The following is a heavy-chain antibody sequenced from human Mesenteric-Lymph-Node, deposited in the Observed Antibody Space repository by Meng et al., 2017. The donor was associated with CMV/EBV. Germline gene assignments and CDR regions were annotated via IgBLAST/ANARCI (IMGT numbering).Heavy chain of an antibody. Sequence: TCTVSGGSISSYYWSWIRQPPGKGLEWIGYIYYSGSTNYNPSLKSRVTISVDTSKNQFSLKLSSVTAADTAVYYCARVYDSSGYFPDYWGQGTLVTVSS. V-gene: IGHV4-59*01. CDR1: GGSISSYY. J-gene: IGHJ4*02. CDR3: ARVYDSSGYFPDY. CDR2: IYYSGST. D-gene: IGHD3-22*01.